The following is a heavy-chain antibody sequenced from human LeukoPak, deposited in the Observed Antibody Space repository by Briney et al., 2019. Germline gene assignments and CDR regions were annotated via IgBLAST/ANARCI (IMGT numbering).Heavy chain of an antibody. CDR1: GFTFSSYA. V-gene: IGHV3-23*01. D-gene: IGHD2-2*01. J-gene: IGHJ6*02. CDR3: ATVASTSPWYYGMDV. Sequence: GGSLRLSCAASGFTFSSYAMSWVRQAPEKGLEWVSAISDNGGGTYYADSVKGRFTISRDNSKNTLYLQMNNLRAEDTAVYYCATVASTSPWYYGMDVWGQGTTVTVSS. CDR2: ISDNGGGT.